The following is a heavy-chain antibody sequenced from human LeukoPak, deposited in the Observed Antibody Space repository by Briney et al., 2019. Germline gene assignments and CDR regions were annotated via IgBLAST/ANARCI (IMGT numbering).Heavy chain of an antibody. CDR3: TRGSIGGWFDP. CDR2: TYYRSKWFK. D-gene: IGHD3-3*01. J-gene: IGHJ5*02. V-gene: IGHV6-1*01. CDR1: GGGVSSNSAA. Sequence: SQTLSLTCAIGGGGVSSNSAAWNWGRLSPSRGLEWLGRTYYRSKWFKEYASSVKSRIILNSDTSRNEVSLHLHSVTPEDTAVYYCTRGSIGGWFDPWGQGTPVTVSS.